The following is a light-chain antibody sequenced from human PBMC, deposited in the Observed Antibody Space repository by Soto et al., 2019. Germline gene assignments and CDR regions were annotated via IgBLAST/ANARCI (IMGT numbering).Light chain of an antibody. V-gene: IGKV3-11*01. CDR1: QSISKS. CDR3: QQRADWPPT. CDR2: DAS. Sequence: EIVLTQSPATLSLSPGEKATLSCKANQSISKSLGWYQQRRGQPPRLLIFDASNTATGIPARFSGSGSGTDFTLTISSLEAEDFAVYFCQQRADWPPTFGQGTRVEVK. J-gene: IGKJ1*01.